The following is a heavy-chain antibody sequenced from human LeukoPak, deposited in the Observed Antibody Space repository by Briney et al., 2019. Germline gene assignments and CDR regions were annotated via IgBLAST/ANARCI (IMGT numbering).Heavy chain of an antibody. CDR2: IIPIFGTA. D-gene: IGHD3-22*01. Sequence: SVKVSCKSSGGTFSSYAISWVRQAPGQGLEWMGRIIPIFGTANYAQKFQGRVTITTDESTSTAYMELSSLRSEDTAVYYCARSDDYDSSGYPFDYWGQGTLVTVSS. CDR3: ARSDDYDSSGYPFDY. J-gene: IGHJ4*02. V-gene: IGHV1-69*05. CDR1: GGTFSSYA.